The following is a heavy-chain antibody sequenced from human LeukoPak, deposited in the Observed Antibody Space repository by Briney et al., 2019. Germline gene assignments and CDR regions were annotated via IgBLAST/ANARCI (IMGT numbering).Heavy chain of an antibody. D-gene: IGHD3-22*01. CDR1: GGTFTSYA. CDR3: ARGIGLRNYYYDSSGQTSLDY. Sequence: SVKVSCKASGGTFTSYAITWVRQAPGQGLEWRGGIIPIFGAANYAQKFQGRVTITTDESTSTAYMEPSSLKSEDTAVYYCARGIGLRNYYYDSSGQTSLDYWGQGTLVTVSS. J-gene: IGHJ4*02. CDR2: IIPIFGAA. V-gene: IGHV1-69*05.